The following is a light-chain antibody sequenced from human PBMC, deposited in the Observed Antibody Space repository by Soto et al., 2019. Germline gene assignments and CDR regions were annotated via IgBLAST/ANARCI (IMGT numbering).Light chain of an antibody. CDR3: QQYQSWWT. J-gene: IGKJ1*01. V-gene: IGKV3-15*01. CDR2: ATS. Sequence: IVMTQSPATLSVSPGKRATLSCRAGQSIDNKLAWYHQRPGLAPRLLIYATSTRVTGIPARFSGSGSGTEFTLTISGLQSEDVGVYYCQQYQSWWTFGQGTNMEIK. CDR1: QSIDNK.